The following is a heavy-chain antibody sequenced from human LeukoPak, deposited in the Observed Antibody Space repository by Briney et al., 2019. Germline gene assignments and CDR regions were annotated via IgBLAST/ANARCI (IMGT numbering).Heavy chain of an antibody. V-gene: IGHV4-39*07. D-gene: IGHD5-18*01. Sequence: SETLSLTCTVSGGSISSGSYYWGWIRQPPGKGLEWIGSIYYSGSTYYNPSLKSRVTISVDTSKNQFSLKLSSVTAADTAVYYCASLSGYSYGYYFDYWGQGTLVTVSS. CDR2: IYYSGST. J-gene: IGHJ4*02. CDR3: ASLSGYSYGYYFDY. CDR1: GGSISSGSYY.